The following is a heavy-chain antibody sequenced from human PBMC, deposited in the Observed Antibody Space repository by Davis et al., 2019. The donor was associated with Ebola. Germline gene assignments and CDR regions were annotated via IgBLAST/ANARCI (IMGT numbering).Heavy chain of an antibody. CDR3: AKDVEYSSPLSNWFDP. CDR2: IKQDGSEK. J-gene: IGHJ5*02. V-gene: IGHV3-7*01. Sequence: GGSLRLSCAASGFTFSSYWMTWVRQAPGKGLEWVANIKQDGSEKYYVDSVKGRFTISRDNVKKSLYLQMNSLRAEDTAVYYCAKDVEYSSPLSNWFDPWGQGTLVTVSS. CDR1: GFTFSSYW. D-gene: IGHD6-6*01.